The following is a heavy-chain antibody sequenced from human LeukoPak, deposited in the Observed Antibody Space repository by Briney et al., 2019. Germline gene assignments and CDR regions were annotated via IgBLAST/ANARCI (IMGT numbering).Heavy chain of an antibody. CDR2: LDPKSGGT. J-gene: IGHJ4*02. V-gene: IGHV1-2*02. Sequence: ASVKVSCKASGYTFNGYYIHWVRQAPGQGPEWMGWLDPKSGGTKYAQRFQGRVTMTRDTSISTAYMELSRLRSDDTAVYYCARSWELLVDYWGQGTLVTVSS. D-gene: IGHD1-26*01. CDR3: ARSWELLVDY. CDR1: GYTFNGYY.